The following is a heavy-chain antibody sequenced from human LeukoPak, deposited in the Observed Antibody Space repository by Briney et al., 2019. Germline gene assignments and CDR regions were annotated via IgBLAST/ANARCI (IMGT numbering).Heavy chain of an antibody. Sequence: GESLKISCAASGFTVSGNYMSWVRQAPGKGLKWVSFTYSGGSTYYAESVKGRFTVSRHNSKNTLYLQMNSLRGEDTAVYYCASRYGDYGYGMDVWGQGTTVTVSS. CDR3: ASRYGDYGYGMDV. D-gene: IGHD4-17*01. J-gene: IGHJ6*02. CDR2: TYSGGST. V-gene: IGHV3-53*04. CDR1: GFTVSGNY.